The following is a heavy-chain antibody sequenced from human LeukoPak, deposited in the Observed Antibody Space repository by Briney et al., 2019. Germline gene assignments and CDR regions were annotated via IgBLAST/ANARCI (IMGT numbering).Heavy chain of an antibody. V-gene: IGHV4-34*01. CDR3: ARGRHSGYSGHYYYYYGMDV. D-gene: IGHD3-22*01. J-gene: IGHJ6*02. CDR1: GFTVSSNY. Sequence: GSLRLSCAASGFTVSSNYMSWVRQPPGKGLEWIGEINHSGSTNYNPSLKSRVTISVDTSKNQFSLKLSSVTAADTAVYYCARGRHSGYSGHYYYYYGMDVWGQGTTVTVSS. CDR2: INHSGST.